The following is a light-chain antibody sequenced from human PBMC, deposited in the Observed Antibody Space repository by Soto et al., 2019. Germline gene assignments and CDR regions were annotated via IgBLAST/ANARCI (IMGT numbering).Light chain of an antibody. Sequence: DIQMTQSPTSLSASVGDRVTITCRASQNINNYLNWYQQKPEQAPKLLIYTASSLQSGVPSRFSGSASGTDFTVTISSLQPEDSATYYCQQSYSTPYTFGQGTKVEIK. CDR2: TAS. CDR1: QNINNY. V-gene: IGKV1-39*01. CDR3: QQSYSTPYT. J-gene: IGKJ2*01.